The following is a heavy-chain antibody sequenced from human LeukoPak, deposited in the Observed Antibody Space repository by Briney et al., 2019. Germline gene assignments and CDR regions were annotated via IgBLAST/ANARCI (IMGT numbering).Heavy chain of an antibody. J-gene: IGHJ4*02. Sequence: PSETLFLTCTVSGGSISSYYWSWIRQPPGKGLEWIGYIYYSGSTNYNPSLKSRVTISVDTSKNQFSLKLSSVTAADTAVYYCASGGIAVADFDYWGQGTLVTVSS. D-gene: IGHD6-19*01. V-gene: IGHV4-59*01. CDR3: ASGGIAVADFDY. CDR2: IYYSGST. CDR1: GGSISSYY.